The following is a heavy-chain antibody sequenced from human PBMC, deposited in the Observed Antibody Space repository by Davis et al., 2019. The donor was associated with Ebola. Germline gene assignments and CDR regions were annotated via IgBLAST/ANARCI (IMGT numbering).Heavy chain of an antibody. CDR2: MNPKSGNT. J-gene: IGHJ6*02. D-gene: IGHD2-15*01. V-gene: IGHV1-8*01. CDR1: EYTFTSYD. Sequence: ASVKVSCKASEYTFTSYDINWVRQATGQGLEWVGWMNPKSGNTGYAEKFQGRVTMTRNTSISTAYMELSSLRSEDTAVYYCAREEIVVVVAATYYYYGMDVWGQGTTVTVSS. CDR3: AREEIVVVVAATYYYYGMDV.